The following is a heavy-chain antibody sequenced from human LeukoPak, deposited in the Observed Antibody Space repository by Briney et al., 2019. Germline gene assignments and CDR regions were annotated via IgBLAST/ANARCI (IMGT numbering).Heavy chain of an antibody. D-gene: IGHD3-3*01. Sequence: SQNLSLTCTVSGGSISSGGYYWSWIRQHPGKGLEWIGYIYYSGSTYYNPSLKSRVTISVDTSKNQFSLKLSSVTAADTAVYYCARDGGLRFFPWGQGTLVTVSS. V-gene: IGHV4-31*03. CDR1: GGSISSGGYY. CDR3: ARDGGLRFFP. J-gene: IGHJ5*02. CDR2: IYYSGST.